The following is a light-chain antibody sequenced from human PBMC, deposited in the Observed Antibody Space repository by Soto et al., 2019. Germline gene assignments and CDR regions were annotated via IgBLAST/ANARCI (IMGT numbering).Light chain of an antibody. CDR1: SSDVGGYNY. CDR3: SSYAGSNSYVV. CDR2: EVS. Sequence: QSVLTQPPSASGSPGQSVTISCTGTSSDVGGYNYVSWYQQHPGKAPKLMIYEVSKRPSGVPDRFCGCKSGNTASLTVSGLQAEDEADYYCSSYAGSNSYVVVGGGAKVTVL. V-gene: IGLV2-8*01. J-gene: IGLJ2*01.